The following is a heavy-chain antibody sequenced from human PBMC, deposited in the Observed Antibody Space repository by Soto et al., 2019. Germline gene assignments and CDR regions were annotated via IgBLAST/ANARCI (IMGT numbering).Heavy chain of an antibody. Sequence: GGSLRLSCAASGFTFSDYYMSWIRQAPGKGLEWVSYISSSGSTIYYADSVKGRFTISRDNAKNSLYLQMNSLRAEDTAVYYCARLGGYCTNGVCYHRDYYYYYMDVWGKGTTVTVSS. J-gene: IGHJ6*03. D-gene: IGHD2-8*01. CDR2: ISSSGSTI. CDR1: GFTFSDYY. V-gene: IGHV3-11*01. CDR3: ARLGGYCTNGVCYHRDYYYYYMDV.